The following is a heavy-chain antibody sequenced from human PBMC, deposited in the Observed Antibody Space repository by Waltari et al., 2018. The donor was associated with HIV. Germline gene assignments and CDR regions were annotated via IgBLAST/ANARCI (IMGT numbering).Heavy chain of an antibody. Sequence: QLQLQESGPGLVKPSETLSLTCTVPGGSISSSSYYWGRIRQPPGQGLEWLGSTDYSGSTYYTPYLKSRVTISGDTSKNQFSLKLCSVTAADTAVYYCAGLSGYQNHRTPIAAAGPVWGQGTLVTVSS. V-gene: IGHV4-39*01. J-gene: IGHJ4*02. CDR2: TDYSGST. CDR1: GGSISSSSYY. CDR3: AGLSGYQNHRTPIAAAGPV. D-gene: IGHD6-13*01.